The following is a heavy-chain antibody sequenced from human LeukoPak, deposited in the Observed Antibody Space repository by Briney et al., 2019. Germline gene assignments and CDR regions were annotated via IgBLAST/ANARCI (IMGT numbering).Heavy chain of an antibody. J-gene: IGHJ4*02. Sequence: SETLSLTCAVYGGSLSGYYWSWIRQPPGKGLEWIGEINHSGSTNYNPSLKSRVTISVDTSKNQFSLKLSSVTAADTAVYYCARTQWLVRTRIDYWGQGTLVTVSS. D-gene: IGHD6-19*01. CDR3: ARTQWLVRTRIDY. CDR2: INHSGST. V-gene: IGHV4-34*01. CDR1: GGSLSGYY.